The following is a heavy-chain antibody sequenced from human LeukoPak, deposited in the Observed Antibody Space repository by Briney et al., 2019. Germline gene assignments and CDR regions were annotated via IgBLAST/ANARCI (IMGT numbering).Heavy chain of an antibody. CDR2: ISAYNGNT. CDR1: GYTFTIYG. V-gene: IGHV1-18*01. CDR3: ARAQPTYYYDSSGYYPPDY. J-gene: IGHJ4*02. Sequence: ASVTVSCKASGYTFTIYGISWVRQAPGQGLEWMGWISAYNGNTNYAQKLQGRVTMTTDTSTSTAYMELRSLRSDDTAVYYCARAQPTYYYDSSGYYPPDYWGQGTLVTVSS. D-gene: IGHD3-22*01.